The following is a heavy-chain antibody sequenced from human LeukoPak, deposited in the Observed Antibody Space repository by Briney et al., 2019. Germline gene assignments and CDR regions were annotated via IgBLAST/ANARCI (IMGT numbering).Heavy chain of an antibody. D-gene: IGHD3-22*01. Sequence: GGSLRLSCAASGFTFSSYAMSWVRQAPGKGLEWVSAISGSGGSTYYADSVKGRFTISRGISKNTLFLQMNSLRAEDTAVYYCAKKPSYYYDSSGSYYIDYWGQGTLVTVSS. CDR3: AKKPSYYYDSSGSYYIDY. J-gene: IGHJ4*02. CDR2: ISGSGGST. CDR1: GFTFSSYA. V-gene: IGHV3-23*01.